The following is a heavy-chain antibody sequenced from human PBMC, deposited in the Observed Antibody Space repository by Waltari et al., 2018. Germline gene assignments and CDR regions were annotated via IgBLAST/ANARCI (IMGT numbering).Heavy chain of an antibody. J-gene: IGHJ4*02. CDR3: ARAALSGRGSLYYFDY. Sequence: EVQLMKSGEGLIQHEESRRLYSAASGFTVRNNYMSWVRQAPGKGLEWVSVIYSGGSTYYADSVKGRFTISRDNSKNTLYLQMDSLRAEDTAVYYCARAALSGRGSLYYFDYWGQGTLVTVSS. V-gene: IGHV3-53*01. CDR2: IYSGGST. CDR1: GFTVRNNY. D-gene: IGHD2-21*01.